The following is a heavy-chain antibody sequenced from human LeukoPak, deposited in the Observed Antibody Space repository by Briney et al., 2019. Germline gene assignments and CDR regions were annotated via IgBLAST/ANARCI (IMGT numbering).Heavy chain of an antibody. CDR2: ISAYSGNT. Sequence: ASVKVSCKASGYTFTSYGISWVRQAPGQGLEWMGWISAYSGNTNYAQKLQGRVTMTTDTSTSTAYVELRSLRSDDTAVCYCAREGYYDSSGPIRHFDYWGQGTLVTVSS. V-gene: IGHV1-18*01. J-gene: IGHJ4*02. CDR3: AREGYYDSSGPIRHFDY. CDR1: GYTFTSYG. D-gene: IGHD3-22*01.